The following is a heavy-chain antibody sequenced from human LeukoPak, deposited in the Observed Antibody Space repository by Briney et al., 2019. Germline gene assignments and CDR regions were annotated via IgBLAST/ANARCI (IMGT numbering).Heavy chain of an antibody. J-gene: IGHJ6*02. CDR3: ARGGGKPFYDFWSGSYYGMDV. V-gene: IGHV3-13*01. Sequence: PGGSLRLSCAASGFTFSSYDMHWVRQATGKGLEWVSAIGTAGDTYYPGSVKGRFTISRENAKNSLYLQMNSLRAGDTAVYYCARGGGKPFYDFWSGSYYGMDVWGQGTTVTVSS. CDR1: GFTFSSYD. CDR2: IGTAGDT. D-gene: IGHD3-3*01.